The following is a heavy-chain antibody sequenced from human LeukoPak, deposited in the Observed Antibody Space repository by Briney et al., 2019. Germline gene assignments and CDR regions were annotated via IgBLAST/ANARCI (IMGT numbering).Heavy chain of an antibody. CDR1: GFTFSTYW. CDR2: TTSDGSTT. D-gene: IGHD3-10*01. Sequence: PGGSLRLSWAASGFTFSTYWMYWVRQAPGKGLVWVSRTTSDGSTTTYADSVKGRFTITRDNAKNTLYLQMNSLSAEDTAVYYCARGPRGGTLDFWGQGTLVTVSS. CDR3: ARGPRGGTLDF. V-gene: IGHV3-74*01. J-gene: IGHJ4*02.